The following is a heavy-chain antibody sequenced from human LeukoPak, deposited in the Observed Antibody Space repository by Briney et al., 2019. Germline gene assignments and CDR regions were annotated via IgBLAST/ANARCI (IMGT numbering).Heavy chain of an antibody. D-gene: IGHD4-17*01. CDR3: ARGDDYGDSLDY. Sequence: PSETLSLTCTVSGGSLSSYYWSWIRQPPGKGLEWIGYIYYSGSTNYNPSLKSRVTISVDTSKNQFSLKLSSVTAADTAVYYCARGDDYGDSLDYWGQGTLVTVSS. CDR1: GGSLSSYY. CDR2: IYYSGST. V-gene: IGHV4-59*08. J-gene: IGHJ4*02.